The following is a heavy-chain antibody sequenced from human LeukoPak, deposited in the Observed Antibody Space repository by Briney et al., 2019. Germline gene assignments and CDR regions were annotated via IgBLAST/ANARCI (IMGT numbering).Heavy chain of an antibody. J-gene: IGHJ4*02. CDR3: ARVQDRYYSGSGFDY. Sequence: PGGSLRLSCAPSGFTFDDYGMSWVRQAPGRGLEWVSGINWSGGGTAYAESVKGRFTIARDNAKNSLYLVMNSLRAEDTAFYYCARVQDRYYSGSGFDYWGQGTLVTVSS. CDR1: GFTFDDYG. D-gene: IGHD3-10*01. CDR2: INWSGGGT. V-gene: IGHV3-20*04.